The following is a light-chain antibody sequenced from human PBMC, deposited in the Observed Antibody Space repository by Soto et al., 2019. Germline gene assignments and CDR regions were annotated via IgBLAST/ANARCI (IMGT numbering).Light chain of an antibody. Sequence: QSVMTQPHSASGTPGQRVTISCSGSRPSLGSNHVYWYQQLPGMAPKLLIYTNNQRPSGGPDRFSASKSGTSASLAISGLRSEHEADYYCAAWHDSLSGVIFGGGTKLTVL. V-gene: IGLV1-47*02. CDR2: TNN. J-gene: IGLJ2*01. CDR3: AAWHDSLSGVI. CDR1: RPSLGSNH.